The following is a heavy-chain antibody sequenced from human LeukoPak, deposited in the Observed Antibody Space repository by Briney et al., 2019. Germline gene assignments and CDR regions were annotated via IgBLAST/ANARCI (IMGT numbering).Heavy chain of an antibody. CDR1: GYTFTSYG. V-gene: IGHV1-18*01. J-gene: IGHJ4*02. Sequence: ASVKVSCKASGYTFTSYGISWVRQAPGQGLEWMGWISAYNGNTNYAQKLQGRVTMTTDTSTSTAYMELRSLRSDDTAVYYCARATTYYDFWSGYYYFGYWGQGTLVTVSS. D-gene: IGHD3-3*01. CDR3: ARATTYYDFWSGYYYFGY. CDR2: ISAYNGNT.